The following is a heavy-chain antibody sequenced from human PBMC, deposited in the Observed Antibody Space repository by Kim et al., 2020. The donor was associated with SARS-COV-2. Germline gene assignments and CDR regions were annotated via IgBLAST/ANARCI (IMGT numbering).Heavy chain of an antibody. CDR3: ARTYYDFWSGYSSFDY. D-gene: IGHD3-3*01. V-gene: IGHV3-11*06. Sequence: SVKGRFTNSRENAKNSLYLQMNSLRAEDTAVYYCARTYYDFWSGYSSFDYWGQGTLVTVSS. J-gene: IGHJ4*02.